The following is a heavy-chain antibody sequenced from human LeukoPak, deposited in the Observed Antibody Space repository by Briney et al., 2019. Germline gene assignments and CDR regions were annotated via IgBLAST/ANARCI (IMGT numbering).Heavy chain of an antibody. CDR1: GYTFTNYA. D-gene: IGHD3-22*01. CDR3: AREADSSGYFFRPDY. CDR2: ISAYSDDT. V-gene: IGHV1-18*01. Sequence: ASVKVSCTASGYTFTNYAISWVRQAPGQGLEWMGWISAYSDDTKSAQNLQGRITMTKDTSTSTAYMELRSLRSDDTAVYYCAREADSSGYFFRPDYWGQGTLVTVSS. J-gene: IGHJ4*02.